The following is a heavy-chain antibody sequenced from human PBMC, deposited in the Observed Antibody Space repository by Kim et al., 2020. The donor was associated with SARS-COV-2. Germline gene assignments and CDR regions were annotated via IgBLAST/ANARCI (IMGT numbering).Heavy chain of an antibody. CDR1: GFTFDDYA. CDR3: AKDITSGVSWNVAAPFDY. CDR2: ISWNSGSI. Sequence: GGSLRLSCAASGFTFDDYAMHWVRQAPGKGLEWVSGISWNSGSIGYADSVKGRFTISRDNAKNSLYLQMNSLRAEDTALYYCAKDITSGVSWNVAAPFDYWGQGTLVTVSS. V-gene: IGHV3-9*01. D-gene: IGHD1-1*01. J-gene: IGHJ4*02.